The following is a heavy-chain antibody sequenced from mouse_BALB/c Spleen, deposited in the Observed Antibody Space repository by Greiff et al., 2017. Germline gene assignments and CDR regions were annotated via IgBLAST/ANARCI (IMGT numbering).Heavy chain of an antibody. CDR1: GFNIKDTY. V-gene: IGHV14-3*02. CDR3: ARGYYFDY. J-gene: IGHJ2*01. CDR2: IDPANGNT. Sequence: VQLQQSGAELVKPGASVKLSCTTSGFNIKDTYMHWVKQRPEQGLEWIGRIDPANGNTKYDPKFQGKATITVDTSSNTAYLQLSSLTSEDTAVYYCARGYYFDYWGQGTTLTVSS.